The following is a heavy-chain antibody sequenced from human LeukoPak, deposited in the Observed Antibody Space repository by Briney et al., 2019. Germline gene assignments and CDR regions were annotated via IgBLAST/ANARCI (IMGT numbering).Heavy chain of an antibody. Sequence: GGSLRLSCAASGFTFSSYGMHWVRQAPGKGLEWVAVISYDGSNKYYADSVKGRFTISRDNSKNTLYLQMNSLRAEDTAVYYCAVGGGSGWFPFDYWGQGTLVTVSS. J-gene: IGHJ4*02. D-gene: IGHD6-19*01. V-gene: IGHV3-30*03. CDR2: ISYDGSNK. CDR3: AVGGGSGWFPFDY. CDR1: GFTFSSYG.